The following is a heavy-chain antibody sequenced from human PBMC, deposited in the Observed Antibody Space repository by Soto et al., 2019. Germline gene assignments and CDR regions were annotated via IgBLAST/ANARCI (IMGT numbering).Heavy chain of an antibody. V-gene: IGHV1-69*01. J-gene: IGHJ4*02. CDR1: GGTFNTFF. CDR3: ARAVGGPYSSVFTY. CDR2: ILPVFHTP. Sequence: QVHLVQSGAEVKKPGSSVKVSCKSSGGTFNTFFMTWVRQVPGQGLEWMGGILPVFHTPNYAEKFKDRVTIIADESTTTVYMELSGLTSEDTAVYFCARAVGGPYSSVFTYWGQGTLVTVSS. D-gene: IGHD3-22*01.